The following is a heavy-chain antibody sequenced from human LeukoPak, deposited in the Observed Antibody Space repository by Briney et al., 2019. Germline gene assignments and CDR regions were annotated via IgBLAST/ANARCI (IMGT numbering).Heavy chain of an antibody. CDR1: GGSISSSSYY. Sequence: SETLSLTCTVSGGSISSSSYYWGCIRQPPGKGLECIGSIYYSGSTYYNPSLKSRVTISVDTSKNQFSLKLSSVTAADTAVYYCARVAPGDYYHPTGAFDIWGQGTMVTVSS. CDR3: ARVAPGDYYHPTGAFDI. J-gene: IGHJ3*02. D-gene: IGHD4-17*01. V-gene: IGHV4-39*07. CDR2: IYYSGST.